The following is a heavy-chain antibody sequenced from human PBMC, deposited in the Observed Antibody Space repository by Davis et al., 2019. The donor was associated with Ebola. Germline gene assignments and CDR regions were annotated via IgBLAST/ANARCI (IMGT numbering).Heavy chain of an antibody. D-gene: IGHD3-3*01. CDR1: GGTFSSYA. J-gene: IGHJ5*02. CDR3: ARGLGFWSGYPGNFSFDP. Sequence: SVKVSCKASGGTFSSYAISWVRQAPGQGLEWMGGIIPIFGTANYAQKFQGRVTITADESTSTAYMELSSLRSEDTAVYYCARGLGFWSGYPGNFSFDPWGQGTLVTVSS. V-gene: IGHV1-69*13. CDR2: IIPIFGTA.